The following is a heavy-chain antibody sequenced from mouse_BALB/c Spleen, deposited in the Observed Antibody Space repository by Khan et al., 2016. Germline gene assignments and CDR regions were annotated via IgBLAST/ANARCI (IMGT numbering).Heavy chain of an antibody. CDR3: ARKGDRNAYAMDY. CDR2: ISSGSSTI. V-gene: IGHV5-17*02. J-gene: IGHJ4*01. D-gene: IGHD3-3*01. Sequence: EVELVEAGGGLVQPGGSRKLSCAASGFTFSSFGMHWVRQAPEKGLEWVAYISSGSSTIYYADTVKGRFTISRDNPKNTLFLQMTSLRSEDSAMYYGARKGDRNAYAMDYWGQGTSVTVSS. CDR1: GFTFSSFG.